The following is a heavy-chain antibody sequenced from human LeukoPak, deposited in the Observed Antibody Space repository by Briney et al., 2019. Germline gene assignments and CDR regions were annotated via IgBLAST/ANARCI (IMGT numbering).Heavy chain of an antibody. J-gene: IGHJ6*03. CDR3: ARVGAATFYWYYMDV. CDR1: GFTFSSYW. Sequence: PGGSLRLSCEASGFTFSSYWMSWVRQAPGKGLEWVANIKQDGSDKYYVDSLKGRFTVSRDNAKNSLYLQINSLGVGDTAVYFCARVGAATFYWYYMDVWGKGTTVTVSS. V-gene: IGHV3-7*01. CDR2: IKQDGSDK. D-gene: IGHD2-15*01.